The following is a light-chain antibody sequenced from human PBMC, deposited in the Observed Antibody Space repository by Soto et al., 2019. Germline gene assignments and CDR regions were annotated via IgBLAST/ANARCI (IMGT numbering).Light chain of an antibody. CDR2: GAS. CDR3: QQRSNWPIT. CDR1: QSVRSY. J-gene: IGKJ5*01. Sequence: EMMLTQSRGTLSVSPGKGATLSCRASQSVRSYLAWYQQKPGQAPRLLIYGASSRATGIPARFSGSGSGRDFTLTISSLEPEDFAVYYCQQRSNWPITFGQGTRLEIK. V-gene: IGKV3-11*02.